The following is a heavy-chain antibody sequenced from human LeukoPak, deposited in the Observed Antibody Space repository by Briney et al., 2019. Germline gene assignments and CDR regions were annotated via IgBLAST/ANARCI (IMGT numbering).Heavy chain of an antibody. D-gene: IGHD1/OR15-1a*01. Sequence: SVKVSCKASGGTFSSYAISWVRQAPGQGLEWMGGIIPIFGTANYAQKFQGRVTITADESTSTAYMELSSLRSEDTAVYYCASGRTLYDAFDIWGQGTMVTVSS. J-gene: IGHJ3*02. V-gene: IGHV1-69*13. CDR3: ASGRTLYDAFDI. CDR1: GGTFSSYA. CDR2: IIPIFGTA.